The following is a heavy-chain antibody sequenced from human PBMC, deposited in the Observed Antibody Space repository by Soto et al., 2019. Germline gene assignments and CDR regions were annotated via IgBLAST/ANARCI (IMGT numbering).Heavy chain of an antibody. CDR3: ARGSNGGYYYFDY. J-gene: IGHJ4*02. CDR2: VYYNGRT. V-gene: IGHV4-39*01. CDR1: GGSISSNRNY. Sequence: SETLSLTCTVSGGSISSNRNYWGWIRQPPGKGLEWIGSVYYNGRTYYNPSLKSRVTISVDTSKNQFSLKLSSVTAADTAVYYCARGSNGGYYYFDYWGQGTLVTVSS. D-gene: IGHD3-22*01.